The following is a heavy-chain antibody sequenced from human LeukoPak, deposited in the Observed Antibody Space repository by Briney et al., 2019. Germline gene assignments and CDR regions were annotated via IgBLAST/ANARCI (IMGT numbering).Heavy chain of an antibody. V-gene: IGHV1-69*06. CDR1: GGTFSSYA. D-gene: IGHD1-26*01. Sequence: GASVKVSCKASGGTFSSYAISWVRQAPGQGLEWMGGIIPIFGTANYAQKFQGRVTITADKSTSTAYMELSSLRSEDTAVYYCARVHGSYRLDYWGQGTLVTVSS. J-gene: IGHJ4*02. CDR3: ARVHGSYRLDY. CDR2: IIPIFGTA.